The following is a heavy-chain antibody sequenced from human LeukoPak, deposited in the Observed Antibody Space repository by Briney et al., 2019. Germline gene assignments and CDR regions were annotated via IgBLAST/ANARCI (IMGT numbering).Heavy chain of an antibody. D-gene: IGHD3-9*01. CDR3: AKDQGEYYDILTLDY. CDR2: ISGSGGST. J-gene: IGHJ4*02. V-gene: IGHV3-23*01. CDR1: GFTFSSYA. Sequence: PGGSLRLSCAASGFTFSSYAMSWVRQAPGKGLEWVSAISGSGGSTYYADSVKGRFTISRDNSKNTLYLQMNSLRAEDTAVYYCAKDQGEYYDILTLDYWGQGTLVTVSS.